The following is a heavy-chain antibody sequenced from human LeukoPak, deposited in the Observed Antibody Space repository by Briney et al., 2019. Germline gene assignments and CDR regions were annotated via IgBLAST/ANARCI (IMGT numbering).Heavy chain of an antibody. D-gene: IGHD3-9*01. CDR2: INHSGGT. V-gene: IGHV4-34*01. CDR3: ARGAGLTGYYFDY. Sequence: SETLSLTCAVYGGSFSGYYWSWIRQPPGKGLEWIGEINHSGGTNCNPSLKSRVTISVDTSKNQISLKLSAVTAADTAVYYCARGAGLTGYYFDYWGQGTLVTVSS. J-gene: IGHJ4*02. CDR1: GGSFSGYY.